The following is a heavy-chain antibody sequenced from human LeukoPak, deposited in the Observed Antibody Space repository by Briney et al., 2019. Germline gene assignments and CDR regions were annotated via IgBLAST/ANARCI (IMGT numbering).Heavy chain of an antibody. CDR3: ASFDYDSSGQSDH. J-gene: IGHJ3*01. D-gene: IGHD3-22*01. V-gene: IGHV4-34*01. CDR1: GGSFSGYY. Sequence: SETLSLTCAVYGGSFSGYYWSWIRQPPGKGLEWIGEINHSGSTNYNPSLKSRVTISVDTSKNQFSLKLSSVTAAGTAVYYCASFDYDSSGQSDHWGQGTMVTVSS. CDR2: INHSGST.